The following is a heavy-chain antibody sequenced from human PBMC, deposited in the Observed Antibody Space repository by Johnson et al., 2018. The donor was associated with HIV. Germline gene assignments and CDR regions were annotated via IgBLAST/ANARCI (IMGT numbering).Heavy chain of an antibody. CDR1: GFTFSSYA. Sequence: QVQLVESGGGLKQPVGSLRLSCAASGFTFSSYAMHWVRQAPAKGLEWVAVISYDGSNKYYADSVKGRFTISRDNSKNTLSLQMISLRAEDTTMYYCAKARSLLDYGGFDAFDIWGQGTMVTVSS. D-gene: IGHD4-23*01. V-gene: IGHV3-30-3*01. J-gene: IGHJ3*02. CDR3: AKARSLLDYGGFDAFDI. CDR2: ISYDGSNK.